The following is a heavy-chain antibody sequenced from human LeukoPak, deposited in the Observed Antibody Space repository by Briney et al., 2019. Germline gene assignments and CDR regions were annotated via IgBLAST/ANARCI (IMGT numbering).Heavy chain of an antibody. J-gene: IGHJ4*02. CDR2: ISGSGDRT. CDR1: GFTFITYA. Sequence: GGSLRLSCAASGFTFITYAMSWVRQAPGKGLEWVSAISGSGDRTYYADSVKGRFTVSRDISKNTLFLQLNSLRAEDTAVYYCAKLLRGVVVPYSGSWGQGTLVTVSS. CDR3: AKLLRGVVVPYSGS. V-gene: IGHV3-23*01. D-gene: IGHD3-10*01.